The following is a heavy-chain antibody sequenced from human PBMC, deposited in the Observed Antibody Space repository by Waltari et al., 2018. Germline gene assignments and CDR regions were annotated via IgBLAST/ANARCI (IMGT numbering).Heavy chain of an antibody. CDR1: GDSVSSNSAA. CDR2: TYYRSKWYN. J-gene: IGHJ4*02. Sequence: QVQLQQSGPGLVKPSQTLSLTCAISGDSVSSNSAAWNWIRQSPSRGLEWLGRTYYRSKWYNDYAVSVKSRITINPDTSKNQFSLQRNSVTPDDTAVYYCARVGASSGWTDFDYWGQGTLVTVSS. D-gene: IGHD6-19*01. CDR3: ARVGASSGWTDFDY. V-gene: IGHV6-1*01.